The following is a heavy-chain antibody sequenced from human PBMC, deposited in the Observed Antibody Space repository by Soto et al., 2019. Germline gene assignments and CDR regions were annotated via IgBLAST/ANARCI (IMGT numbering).Heavy chain of an antibody. CDR1: GGSISSYY. V-gene: IGHV4-59*08. J-gene: IGHJ5*02. Sequence: SETLSLTCTVSGGSISSYYWSWIRQPPGKGLEWIVYIYYSGSTNYNPSLKSRVTISVDTSKNQFSLKLSSVTSADTAVYYCARHKNKRWFDPWGQGTLVTVSS. CDR2: IYYSGST. CDR3: ARHKNKRWFDP.